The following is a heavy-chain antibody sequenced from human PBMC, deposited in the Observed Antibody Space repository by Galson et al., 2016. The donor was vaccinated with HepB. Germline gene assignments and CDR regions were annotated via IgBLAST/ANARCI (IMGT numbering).Heavy chain of an antibody. CDR3: ARAPAPRSSWYVDH. CDR1: GGSVISGTDY. Sequence: ETLSLTCTVSGGSVISGTDYWSWIRQPPGKGLELIGYIYYSGSTIYNPSLKSRVTISVDTSTNQFSLKLSSVTTADTAVYYCARAPAPRSSWYVDHWGQGTLVTVSS. CDR2: IYYSGST. J-gene: IGHJ4*02. V-gene: IGHV4-61*01. D-gene: IGHD6-13*01.